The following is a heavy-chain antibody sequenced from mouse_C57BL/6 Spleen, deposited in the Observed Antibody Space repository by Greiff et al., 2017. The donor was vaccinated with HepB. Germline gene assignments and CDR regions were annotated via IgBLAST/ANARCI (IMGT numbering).Heavy chain of an antibody. CDR2: IWWDDDK. Sequence: QVTLKESGPGILQPSQTLSLTCSFSGFSLSTFGMGVGWIRQPSGKGLEWLAHIWWDDDKYYNPALKRRLTISKDTSKNQVFLKIANVDTADTVTYYDARIEDYGSSYWYFDVWGTGTTVTVSS. J-gene: IGHJ1*03. V-gene: IGHV8-8*01. D-gene: IGHD1-1*01. CDR1: GFSLSTFGMG. CDR3: ARIEDYGSSYWYFDV.